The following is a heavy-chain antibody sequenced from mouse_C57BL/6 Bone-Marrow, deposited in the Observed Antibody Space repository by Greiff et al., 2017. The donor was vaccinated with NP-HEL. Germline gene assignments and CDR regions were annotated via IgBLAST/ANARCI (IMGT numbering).Heavy chain of an antibody. CDR1: GYAFTNYL. Sequence: VQLQQSGAELVRPGTSVKVSCKASGYAFTNYLIEWVKQRPGQGLEWIGVINPGSGGTNYNEKFKGKATLTADKSSSTAYMQLSSLTSEDSAVYFCARYYGSRYDYFDYWGQGTTLTVSS. V-gene: IGHV1-54*01. CDR3: ARYYGSRYDYFDY. J-gene: IGHJ2*01. D-gene: IGHD1-1*01. CDR2: INPGSGGT.